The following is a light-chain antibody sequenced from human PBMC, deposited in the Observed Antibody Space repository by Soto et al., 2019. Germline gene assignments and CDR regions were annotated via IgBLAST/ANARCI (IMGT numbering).Light chain of an antibody. CDR1: QSLITRY. J-gene: IGKJ5*01. Sequence: EIVLTQSPGTLSLFPGERATLSCRASQSLITRYLAWYQQKPGQAPRLLIYGASSRATGIPDRFSGSGSGKDFTLTISRLEPEDFAVYACQQYGTSPTFGQGTRLEI. CDR3: QQYGTSPT. V-gene: IGKV3-20*01. CDR2: GAS.